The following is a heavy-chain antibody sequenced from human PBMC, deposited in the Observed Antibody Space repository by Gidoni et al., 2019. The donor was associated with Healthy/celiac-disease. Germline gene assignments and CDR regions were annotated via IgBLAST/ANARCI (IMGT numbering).Heavy chain of an antibody. D-gene: IGHD6-13*01. J-gene: IGHJ4*02. CDR2: SRSTPYGGTT. CDR1: GFAFGDYA. Sequence: EVQLVESGGGLVQPGRSLRLSWTASGFAFGDYAMSWVRQAPGRGLEWVGFSRSTPYGGTTEYAASVRGRFTISRDDSKSIAYLQMNSLKTEDIALYYCTSRLYSSSCYAFDYWGQGPLVTVSS. CDR3: TSRLYSSSCYAFDY. V-gene: IGHV3-49*04.